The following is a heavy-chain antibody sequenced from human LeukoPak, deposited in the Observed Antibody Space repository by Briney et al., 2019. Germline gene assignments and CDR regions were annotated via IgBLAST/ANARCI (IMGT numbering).Heavy chain of an antibody. V-gene: IGHV3-53*01. Sequence: QPGGSLRLSCAASGFTVSSNYMSWVRQAPGKGLEWVSVIYSGGSTYYADSVKGRFTISRDNSKNTLYLQMNSLRAEDTAVYYCARTRATLRYFDWSSTDYYGMDVWGQGTTVTVSS. J-gene: IGHJ6*02. D-gene: IGHD3-9*01. CDR1: GFTVSSNY. CDR3: ARTRATLRYFDWSSTDYYGMDV. CDR2: IYSGGST.